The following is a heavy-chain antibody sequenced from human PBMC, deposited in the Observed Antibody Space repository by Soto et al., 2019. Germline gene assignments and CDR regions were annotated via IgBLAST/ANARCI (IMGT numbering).Heavy chain of an antibody. CDR1: CASIGSGGW. V-gene: IGHV4-4*02. J-gene: IGHJ5*02. Sequence: QVHLQESGPGLVKPSETLSLTCAVYCASIGSGGWWSWVRQPPGKGLEWIAEIFHDGNTNYSPSLKSRVIISVDKSQNQFSLNVYSVTAADTAVYYCARHEGWTGPDQWGQGTLVTVAS. CDR3: ARHEGWTGPDQ. CDR2: IFHDGNT. D-gene: IGHD2-8*02.